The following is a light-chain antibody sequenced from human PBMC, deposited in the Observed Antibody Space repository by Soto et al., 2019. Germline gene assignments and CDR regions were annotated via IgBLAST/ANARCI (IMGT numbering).Light chain of an antibody. CDR3: QHYGTSPPMYT. V-gene: IGKV3-20*01. Sequence: EIVLTQSPGTQSLSPGESATLFCRASQSVSSTYLAWYQQKPGQAPRLLIYGASSRATGIPDRFSGSGSGTDFTLTISGLEPRDFAMYYCQHYGTSPPMYTFGQGTKLEIK. CDR2: GAS. J-gene: IGKJ2*01. CDR1: QSVSSTY.